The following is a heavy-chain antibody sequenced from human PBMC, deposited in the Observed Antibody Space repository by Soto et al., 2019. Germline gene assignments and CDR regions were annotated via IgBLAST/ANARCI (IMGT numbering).Heavy chain of an antibody. CDR2: IYYSGST. CDR1: GGSISSDDYY. D-gene: IGHD3-22*01. CDR3: ARVPGPYDSSGYLP. Sequence: QLHLQESGPGLVKPSQTLSLTCNVSGGSISSDDYYWSWIRQPPGEGLEWIGYIYYSGSTYYNPSLKSRVTISVDTSKNQFSLKLSSVTAADTAVYYCARVPGPYDSSGYLPWGQGTLVTVSS. J-gene: IGHJ5*02. V-gene: IGHV4-30-4*01.